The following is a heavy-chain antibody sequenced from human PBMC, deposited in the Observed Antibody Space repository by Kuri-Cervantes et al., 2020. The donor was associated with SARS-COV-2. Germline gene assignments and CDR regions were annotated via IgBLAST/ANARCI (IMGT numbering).Heavy chain of an antibody. J-gene: IGHJ6*02. D-gene: IGHD6-6*01. CDR3: ARGPVAARPYYYYGMDV. CDR2: IYYSGST. CDR1: GGSISSYY. Sequence: SETLSLACTVSGGSISSYYWSWIRQPPGKGLEWIGYIYYSGSTNYNPSLKSRVTISVDTSKNQFSLKLSSVTAADTAVYYCARGPVAARPYYYYGMDVWGQGTTVTVSS. V-gene: IGHV4-59*01.